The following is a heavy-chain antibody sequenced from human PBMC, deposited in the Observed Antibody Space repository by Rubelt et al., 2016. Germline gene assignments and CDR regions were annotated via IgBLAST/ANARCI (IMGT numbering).Heavy chain of an antibody. Sequence: GGSLRLSCAASGFTFSNYAMSWVRQAPGKGLEWVSSIGSSGSYIYYADSVKGRFTISRDNAKNSLYLQMNSLRAEDTAVYYCARDRAVAGTWGQGTLVTVSS. D-gene: IGHD6-19*01. J-gene: IGHJ4*02. CDR2: IGSSGSYI. CDR1: GFTFSNYA. V-gene: IGHV3-21*01. CDR3: ARDRAVAGT.